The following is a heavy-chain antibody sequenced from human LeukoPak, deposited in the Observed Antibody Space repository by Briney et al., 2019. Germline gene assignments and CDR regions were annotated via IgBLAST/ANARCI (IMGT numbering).Heavy chain of an antibody. V-gene: IGHV4-61*01. CDR2: IYYSGST. CDR3: ARAIQASLQPRFDP. D-gene: IGHD5-18*01. J-gene: IGHJ5*02. CDR1: GGSISSGNYY. Sequence: SETLSLTCTVSGGSISSGNYYWSWIRQPPGKGLEWIGYIYYSGSTNYNPSLKSRVTISVDTSKNQFSLKLSSVTAADTGVYYCARAIQASLQPRFDPWGQGTLVTVSS.